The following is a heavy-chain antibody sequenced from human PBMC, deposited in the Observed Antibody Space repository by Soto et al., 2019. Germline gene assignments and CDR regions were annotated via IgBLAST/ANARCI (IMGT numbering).Heavy chain of an antibody. CDR3: ATGGGFIEGRRVWFDP. CDR2: INHIGTI. J-gene: IGHJ5*02. V-gene: IGHV4-34*01. D-gene: IGHD6-6*01. CDR1: GGSFSDGY. Sequence: QVQLQQWGAGLLKPSETLSLTCAVHGGSFSDGYGCWIRQSPGQGMGWIGEINHIGTINYIQYLTSRVTMSVDTSKNQFSLRLRSVTAADTAVYYCATGGGFIEGRRVWFDPWGQGTLVTVSS.